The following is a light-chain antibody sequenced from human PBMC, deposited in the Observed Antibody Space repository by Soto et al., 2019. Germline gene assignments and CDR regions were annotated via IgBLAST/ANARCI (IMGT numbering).Light chain of an antibody. V-gene: IGKV3-15*01. Sequence: EIVMTQSPATLSVSPGERATLSCRASQSVSSNLAWYQQKPGQAPRLLIYGASNRATGIPARFSGSGSGIEFTLTISSLQSGDFAVYYCQQYNNWPPVFGQGNKLEIK. CDR2: GAS. CDR1: QSVSSN. J-gene: IGKJ2*01. CDR3: QQYNNWPPV.